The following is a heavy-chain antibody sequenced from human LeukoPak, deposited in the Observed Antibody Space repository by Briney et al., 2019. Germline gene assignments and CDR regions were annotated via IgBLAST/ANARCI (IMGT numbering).Heavy chain of an antibody. CDR3: ARRTEGSSWDAFDY. J-gene: IGHJ4*02. D-gene: IGHD6-13*01. V-gene: IGHV4-59*05. CDR1: GGSISSYY. CDR2: IYYSGST. Sequence: SETLSLTCTVSGGSISSYYWSWIRQPPGKGLEWIGSIYYSGSTYYNPSLKSRVTISVDTSKNQFSLKLSSVTAADTAVYYCARRTEGSSWDAFDYWGQGTLVTVSS.